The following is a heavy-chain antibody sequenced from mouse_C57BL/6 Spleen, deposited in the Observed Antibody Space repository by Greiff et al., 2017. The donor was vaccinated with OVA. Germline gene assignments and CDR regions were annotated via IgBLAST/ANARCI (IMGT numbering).Heavy chain of an antibody. V-gene: IGHV1-69*01. CDR1: GYTFTSYW. CDR2: IDPSDSYN. Sequence: QVQLQQPGAELVMPGASVKLSCKASGYTFTSYWMHWVKQRPGQGLEWIGEIDPSDSYNNYKQKFKGQSTLTVDNSTSTAYMQLSSLTSEDSSVYYCARVYYGNQGAMGYWGQGTSVTVSS. D-gene: IGHD2-1*01. J-gene: IGHJ4*01. CDR3: ARVYYGNQGAMGY.